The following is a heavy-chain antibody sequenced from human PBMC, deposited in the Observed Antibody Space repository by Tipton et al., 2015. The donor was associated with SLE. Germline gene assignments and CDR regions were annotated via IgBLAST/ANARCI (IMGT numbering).Heavy chain of an antibody. J-gene: IGHJ4*02. V-gene: IGHV5-51*01. CDR3: ARQDRLLGGSGYFDY. D-gene: IGHD2-15*01. CDR2: IYPGDSDT. CDR1: GYSFTSYW. Sequence: VQLVQSGAEVKKPGESLKISCQGSGYSFTSYWIGWVRQMPGKGLEWMGIIYPGDSDTTYSPSFQGQVTSSADKAISTAYLQWSSLKASDTAMYYWARQDRLLGGSGYFDYLGQGTLVTGSS.